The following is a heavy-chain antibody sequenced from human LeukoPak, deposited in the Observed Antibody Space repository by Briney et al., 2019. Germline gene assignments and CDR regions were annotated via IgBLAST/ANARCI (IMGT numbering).Heavy chain of an antibody. D-gene: IGHD7-27*01. CDR2: INPDGNKK. V-gene: IGHV3-7*01. CDR1: GLTFSSSW. Sequence: PGGSLRLSCAVSGLTFSSSWMDWVRQAPGKGLEWVASINPDGNKKYSADSVKGRFTISRDNAKNSLYLQMNSLRVDDTAVYYCAREEPGDLGQAFHYWGQGTLVTASS. CDR3: AREEPGDLGQAFHY. J-gene: IGHJ4*02.